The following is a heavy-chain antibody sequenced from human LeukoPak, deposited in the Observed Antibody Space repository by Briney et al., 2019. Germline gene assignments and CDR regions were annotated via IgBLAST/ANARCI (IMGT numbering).Heavy chain of an antibody. CDR3: VRALMGTSDH. V-gene: IGHV3-33*03. CDR2: IWYDGSNK. D-gene: IGHD7-27*01. J-gene: IGHJ4*02. CDR1: GFTFSNYG. Sequence: GGSLRLSCAASGFTFSNYGMHWVRQAPGKGLEWVALIWYDGSNKYYADSVKGRFTISRDNSKNTLYLQMNSLRAEDTAVYYCVRALMGTSDHWGQGSLVTVSS.